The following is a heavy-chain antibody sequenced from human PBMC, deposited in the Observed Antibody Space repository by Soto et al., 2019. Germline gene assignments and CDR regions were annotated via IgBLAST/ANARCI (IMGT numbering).Heavy chain of an antibody. J-gene: IGHJ6*02. D-gene: IGHD4-17*01. CDR3: ARDLDRSDYGDYVYYYYYGMDV. Sequence: GGSLRLSCAASGFTFSSYGMHWVRQAPGKGLEWVAVISYDGSNKYYADSVKGRFTISRDNSKNTLYLQMNSLRAEDTAVYYCARDLDRSDYGDYVYYYYYGMDVWGQGTTVTVSS. V-gene: IGHV3-30*03. CDR1: GFTFSSYG. CDR2: ISYDGSNK.